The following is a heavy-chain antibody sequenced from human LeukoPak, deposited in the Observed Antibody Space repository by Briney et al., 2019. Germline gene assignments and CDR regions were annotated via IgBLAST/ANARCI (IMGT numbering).Heavy chain of an antibody. V-gene: IGHV1-2*02. CDR3: AREYYYDSSGYYYQLHFDY. CDR1: GYTFTGYY. D-gene: IGHD3-22*01. CDR2: INPNSGGT. J-gene: IGHJ4*02. Sequence: ASVKVSCKASGYTFTGYYMHWVRQAPGQGLEWMGWINPNSGGTNYAQKFQGRVTMTRDTSISTAYMELSRLRFDDTAVYYCAREYYYDSSGYYYQLHFDYWGQGTLVTVSS.